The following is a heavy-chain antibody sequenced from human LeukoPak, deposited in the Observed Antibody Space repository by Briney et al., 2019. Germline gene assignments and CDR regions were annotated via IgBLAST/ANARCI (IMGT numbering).Heavy chain of an antibody. Sequence: GGSLRLSCVASGFTFSSYNMSWVRQAPGKGLEWVSAISGSGGSTYYADSVKGRFTISRDNSKNTLYLQMNSLRAEDTAVYYCAKWGSSWYVYYYFDYWGQGTLVTVSS. CDR2: ISGSGGST. J-gene: IGHJ4*02. D-gene: IGHD6-13*01. CDR1: GFTFSSYN. CDR3: AKWGSSWYVYYYFDY. V-gene: IGHV3-23*01.